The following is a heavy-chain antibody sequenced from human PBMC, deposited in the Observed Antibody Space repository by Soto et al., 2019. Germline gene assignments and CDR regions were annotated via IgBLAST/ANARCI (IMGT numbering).Heavy chain of an antibody. Sequence: QVQLQESGPGLVKPSQTLSLSCAVSGGSISSGDYDWSWIRQPPGKGLEWIGYIYYSGSTYYNPSLKSRVTISVDTSKNQFSLKLSSVTTADTAVYYCARARGARYFDYWGQGTLVTVSS. CDR1: GGSISSGDYD. CDR2: IYYSGST. J-gene: IGHJ4*02. D-gene: IGHD2-15*01. CDR3: ARARGARYFDY. V-gene: IGHV4-30-4*01.